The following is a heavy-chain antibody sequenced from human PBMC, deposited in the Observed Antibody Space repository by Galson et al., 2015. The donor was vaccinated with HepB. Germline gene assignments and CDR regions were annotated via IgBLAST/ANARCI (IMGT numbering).Heavy chain of an antibody. J-gene: IGHJ4*02. CDR3: ARDGPLGWGQQQLVPRWTHFDY. V-gene: IGHV3-30*04. Sequence: SLRLSCAASGFTFSSYAMHWVRQAPGKGLEWVAVISYDGSNKYYADSVKGRFTISRDNSKNTLYLQMNSLRAEDTAVYYCARDGPLGWGQQQLVPRWTHFDYWGQGTLVTVSS. CDR1: GFTFSSYA. CDR2: ISYDGSNK. D-gene: IGHD6-13*01.